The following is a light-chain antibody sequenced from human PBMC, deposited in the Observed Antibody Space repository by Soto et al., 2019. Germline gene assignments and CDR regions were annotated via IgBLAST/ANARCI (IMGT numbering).Light chain of an antibody. Sequence: QSVLTQPPSVSAAPGQTATISCSGSSSNIGSNYVSWYQHVPGTAPKLLIYDNNRRPSGIPDRFSGSKSGTSATLGITGLQTGDEAYYYCGTWESSLRGVVFGGGTKLTVL. V-gene: IGLV1-51*01. CDR3: GTWESSLRGVV. CDR1: SSNIGSNY. CDR2: DNN. J-gene: IGLJ2*01.